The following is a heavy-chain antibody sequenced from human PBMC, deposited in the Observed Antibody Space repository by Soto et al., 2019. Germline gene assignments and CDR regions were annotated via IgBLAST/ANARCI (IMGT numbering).Heavy chain of an antibody. D-gene: IGHD6-13*01. CDR1: GGTFSSYA. V-gene: IGHV1-69*13. CDR2: IIPIFGTA. CDR3: ARFCPGYSSSCPVAFDI. Sequence: ASVKVSCKASGGTFSSYAISLVRQAPGQGLEWMGGIIPIFGTANYAQKFQGRVTITADESTSTAYMELSSLRSEDTAVYYCARFCPGYSSSCPVAFDIWGQGTMVTVSS. J-gene: IGHJ3*02.